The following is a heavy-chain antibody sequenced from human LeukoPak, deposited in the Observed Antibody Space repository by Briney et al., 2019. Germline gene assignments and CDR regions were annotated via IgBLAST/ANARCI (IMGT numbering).Heavy chain of an antibody. J-gene: IGHJ4*02. CDR3: ARARNRYFDY. D-gene: IGHD1-14*01. Sequence: SETLSLTCTVSGGSISSGDYYWSWIRQPPGKGLEWIGYTYYSGSTYYNPSLKSRVTISVDTSKNQFSLKLSSVTAADTAVYYCARARNRYFDYWGQGTLVTVSS. CDR1: GGSISSGDYY. V-gene: IGHV4-30-4*08. CDR2: TYYSGST.